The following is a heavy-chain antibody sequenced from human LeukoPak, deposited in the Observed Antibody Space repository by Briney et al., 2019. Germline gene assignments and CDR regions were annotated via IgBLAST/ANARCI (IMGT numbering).Heavy chain of an antibody. CDR2: INSDGSST. Sequence: QPGRSLRLSCAASGFTFSSYWMRSVRHAPGKGLVWVSRINSDGSSTSYADSVKGRFPISRDNAKNTLYLQMNSLRAEDTAVYYCARYDYGDRDAFDIWGQGTMVTVSS. CDR3: ARYDYGDRDAFDI. D-gene: IGHD4-17*01. J-gene: IGHJ3*02. V-gene: IGHV3-74*01. CDR1: GFTFSSYW.